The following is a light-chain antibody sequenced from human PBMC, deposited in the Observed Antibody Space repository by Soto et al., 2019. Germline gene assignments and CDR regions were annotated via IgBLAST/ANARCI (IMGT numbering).Light chain of an antibody. CDR3: SSYRSRSTLV. CDR2: DVS. J-gene: IGLJ3*02. V-gene: IGLV2-14*01. CDR1: NNDVGGYNF. Sequence: QSVLTQPASVSGAPGQSITISCTGTNNDVGGYNFVSWYQQQPGKAPKLMIYDVSNRPSGVSNRFSCSKSGTTASLTISGLEAEDEANYYCSSYRSRSTLVFGGGTKLTVL.